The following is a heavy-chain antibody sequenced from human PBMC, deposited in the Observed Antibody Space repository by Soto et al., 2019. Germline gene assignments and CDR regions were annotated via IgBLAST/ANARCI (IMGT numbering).Heavy chain of an antibody. D-gene: IGHD4-17*01. CDR1: GFTFSDHY. CDR2: TRNKANSYTT. CDR3: ARVPTVTTDPFDY. Sequence: GGSLRLSCAASGFTFSDHYMDWVRQAPGKGLEWVGRTRNKANSYTTEYKASVKGRFTISRDDSKNSLYLQMNSLNTEDTALYYCARVPTVTTDPFDYWGQGTLVTVSS. V-gene: IGHV3-72*01. J-gene: IGHJ4*02.